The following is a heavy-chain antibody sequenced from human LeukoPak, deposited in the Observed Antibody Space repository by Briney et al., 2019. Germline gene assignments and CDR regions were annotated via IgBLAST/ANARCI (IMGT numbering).Heavy chain of an antibody. Sequence: SETLSLTCAVYGGSFSGYYWSWIRQPPGKGLEWIGEINHSGSTNYNPSLKSRVTISVDTSKNHFSLKLSAVTAADTAVYYCARASIVTGYFFDYWGQGTLVTVSS. CDR1: GGSFSGYY. CDR2: INHSGST. CDR3: ARASIVTGYFFDY. J-gene: IGHJ4*02. D-gene: IGHD3-9*01. V-gene: IGHV4-34*01.